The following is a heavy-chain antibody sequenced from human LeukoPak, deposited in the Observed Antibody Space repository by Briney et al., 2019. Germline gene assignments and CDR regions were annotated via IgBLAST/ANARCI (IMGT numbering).Heavy chain of an antibody. Sequence: TSGTLSLTCAVSGGSISSSNWWSWVRQPPGKGLEWIGEIYHSGSTNYNPSLKSRVTISVDKSKNQFSLKLSSVTAADTAVYYCASVPPDYDSSGSYYFDYWGRGTLVTVSS. J-gene: IGHJ4*02. V-gene: IGHV4-4*02. CDR2: IYHSGST. D-gene: IGHD3-22*01. CDR1: GGSISSSNW. CDR3: ASVPPDYDSSGSYYFDY.